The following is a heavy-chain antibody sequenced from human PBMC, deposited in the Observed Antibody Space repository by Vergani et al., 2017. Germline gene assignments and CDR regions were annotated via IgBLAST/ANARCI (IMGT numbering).Heavy chain of an antibody. D-gene: IGHD3-22*01. CDR3: ARDSPLRSGYYREYFQN. Sequence: QVRLQESGPGLVKPSETLSLTCSVSGGSMSGYYWSWIRQPPGKELEWIGYMYHSGSTNYNPSLETRVTISGDTSKNQFSLKLNSVTAADTAVYYCARDSPLRSGYYREYFQNWGQGTLVTVSS. V-gene: IGHV4-59*01. CDR2: MYHSGST. CDR1: GGSMSGYY. J-gene: IGHJ1*01.